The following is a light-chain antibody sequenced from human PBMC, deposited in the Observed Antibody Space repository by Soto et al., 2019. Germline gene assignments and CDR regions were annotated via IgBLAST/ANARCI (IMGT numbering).Light chain of an antibody. CDR2: QVS. CDR3: CSYAGSCPYV. V-gene: IGLV2-11*01. CDR1: SSDVGGYNY. Sequence: QSALTQPRSVSGSPGQSVTISCTGTSSDVGGYNYVSWYQQHPGRAPKLIIYQVSYRPSGVSGRFSGSRSGITASLTISGLQAEDEADYYCCSYAGSCPYVFGSGTKLTVL. J-gene: IGLJ1*01.